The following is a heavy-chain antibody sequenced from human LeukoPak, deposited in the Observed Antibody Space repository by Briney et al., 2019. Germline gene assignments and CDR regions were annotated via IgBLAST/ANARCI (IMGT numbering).Heavy chain of an antibody. CDR3: ARGIQWVGSY. CDR2: INHSGST. V-gene: IGHV4-34*01. J-gene: IGHJ4*02. D-gene: IGHD1-26*01. Sequence: SETLSLTCAVYGGSFSGYYWSWIRQPPGKGLEWIGEINHSGSTNYNPSLKSRVTISVDTSKNQFSLKLSSVTAADTAVYYCARGIQWVGSYWGQGILVTVSS. CDR1: GGSFSGYY.